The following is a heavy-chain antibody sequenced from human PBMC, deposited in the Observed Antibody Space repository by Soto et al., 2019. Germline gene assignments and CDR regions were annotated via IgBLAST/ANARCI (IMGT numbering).Heavy chain of an antibody. V-gene: IGHV3-23*01. J-gene: IGHJ4*02. Sequence: GGALRLSCAASGFTFNKYALSWVRQAPGKGLEWVSAISGSGGSTYSADSVKGRFTISRDKSKNTLYLQMNSLRAEDTAVYYCAKDVKGDFWSGYFDYWGQGTLVTVSS. D-gene: IGHD3-3*01. CDR2: ISGSGGST. CDR1: GFTFNKYA. CDR3: AKDVKGDFWSGYFDY.